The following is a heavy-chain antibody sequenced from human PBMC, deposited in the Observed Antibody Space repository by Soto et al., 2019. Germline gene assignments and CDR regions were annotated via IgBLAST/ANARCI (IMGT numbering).Heavy chain of an antibody. J-gene: IGHJ6*02. CDR1: GGTFSSYA. D-gene: IGHD2-2*01. CDR3: ATCSSTSCYPPYYYYGMDV. Sequence: GASVKVSCKASGGTFSSYAISWVRQAPGQGLEWMGGIIPIFGTANYAQKFQGRVTITADESTSTAYMELSSLRSEDTAVYYCATCSSTSCYPPYYYYGMDVWGQGTTVT. CDR2: IIPIFGTA. V-gene: IGHV1-69*13.